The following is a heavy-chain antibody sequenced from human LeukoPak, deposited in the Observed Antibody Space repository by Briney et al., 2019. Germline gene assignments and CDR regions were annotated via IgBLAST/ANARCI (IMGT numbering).Heavy chain of an antibody. CDR3: ARGAPRRVYATVGWYFDL. CDR1: GFTFSSYS. D-gene: IGHD2-8*01. V-gene: IGHV3-48*01. CDR2: ISSSSSTI. Sequence: PGGSLRLSCAASGFTFSSYSMNWVRQAPGKGLEWVSYISSSSSTIYYADSVKGRFTISRDNAKNSLYLQMNSLRAEDTAVYYCARGAPRRVYATVGWYFDLWGRGTLVTVSS. J-gene: IGHJ2*01.